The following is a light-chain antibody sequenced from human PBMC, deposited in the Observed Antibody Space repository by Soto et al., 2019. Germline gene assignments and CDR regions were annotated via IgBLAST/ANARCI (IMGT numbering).Light chain of an antibody. V-gene: IGLV2-14*01. J-gene: IGLJ3*02. CDR1: SSDVGGYSY. CDR2: EVS. CDR3: SSYTSSSTWV. Sequence: QSALTQPASVSGSPGQSITISCTATSSDVGGYSYVSWYQQHPGKAPKLMIYEVSNRPSGVSDRFSGSKSDNTASLTISGLQAEDEADYYCSSYTSSSTWVFGGGTKLTVL.